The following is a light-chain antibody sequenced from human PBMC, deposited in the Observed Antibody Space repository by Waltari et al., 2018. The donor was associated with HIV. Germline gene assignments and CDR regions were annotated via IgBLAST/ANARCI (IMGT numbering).Light chain of an antibody. J-gene: IGLJ2*01. CDR3: AAWDGSHVV. Sequence: QSVLTQPPSASGTPGQRVTISCSGSSSNIGSYYVYWYQQLPGTAPKLLIYRNNQRPSGVPDRFSGSKSGTSASRAISGLRSEDEADYYCAAWDGSHVVFGGGTKLTVL. CDR2: RNN. CDR1: SSNIGSYY. V-gene: IGLV1-47*01.